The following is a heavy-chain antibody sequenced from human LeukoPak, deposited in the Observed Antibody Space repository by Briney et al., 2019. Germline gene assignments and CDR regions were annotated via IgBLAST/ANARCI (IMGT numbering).Heavy chain of an antibody. D-gene: IGHD3-3*01. CDR3: ARLRPGATTFGVAPDY. Sequence: SETLSLTCTVSGGSISGYYWSWIRQPAGKGLEWIGRIYTSGITNYNPSLKSRVSMSVDTSENQFSLKLSSVTAADTAVYYCARLRPGATTFGVAPDYWGPGTLVTVSS. V-gene: IGHV4-4*07. CDR2: IYTSGIT. CDR1: GGSISGYY. J-gene: IGHJ4*02.